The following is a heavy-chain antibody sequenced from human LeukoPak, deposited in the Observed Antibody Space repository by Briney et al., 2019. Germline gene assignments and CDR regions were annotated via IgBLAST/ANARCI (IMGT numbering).Heavy chain of an antibody. CDR1: GFTFDIYW. V-gene: IGHV3-7*01. J-gene: IGHJ4*02. D-gene: IGHD2-15*01. Sequence: GGSLRLSCAASGFTFDIYWMTWVRQAPGKGLEWVANIKHDGSEKHFVDSVEGRFTVSRDNARNSLFLQMSSLRAEDTAVYFCARLMLGYCGGGSCYDPFDNWGQGTLVTVSS. CDR3: ARLMLGYCGGGSCYDPFDN. CDR2: IKHDGSEK.